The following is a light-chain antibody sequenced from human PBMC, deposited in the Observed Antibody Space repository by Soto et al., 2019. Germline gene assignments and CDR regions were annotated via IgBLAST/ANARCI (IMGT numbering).Light chain of an antibody. CDR3: QQRSDWPWT. V-gene: IGKV3-11*01. Sequence: EIVLTQSPATLSLSPGERATLSCRASQSVSSFLAWYQQKLGQAPRLLIYDASKRATGIPARFSGSGSGTDFTLTISSLEPEDFAVYYCQQRSDWPWTFGQGTKVEIK. CDR1: QSVSSF. J-gene: IGKJ1*01. CDR2: DAS.